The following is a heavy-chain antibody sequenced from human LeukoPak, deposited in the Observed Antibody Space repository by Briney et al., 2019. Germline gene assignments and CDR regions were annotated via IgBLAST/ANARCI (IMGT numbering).Heavy chain of an antibody. CDR2: MNPNSGNT. V-gene: IGHV1-8*01. CDR3: ARNHVPTGLRDV. J-gene: IGHJ6*04. D-gene: IGHD5-12*01. Sequence: ASVKVSCKASGYTFTSFDINWVRQATGQGPEWMGWMNPNSGNTGYAQKFQGRVTMARDTSINTAYMELSSLGSEDTAVYYCARNHVPTGLRDVWGTGTPVIVSS. CDR1: GYTFTSFD.